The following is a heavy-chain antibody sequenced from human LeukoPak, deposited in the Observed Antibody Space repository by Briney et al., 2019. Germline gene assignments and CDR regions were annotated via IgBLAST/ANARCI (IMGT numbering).Heavy chain of an antibody. CDR2: ISSSSSYI. D-gene: IGHD3-22*01. J-gene: IGHJ4*02. V-gene: IGHV3-21*01. CDR1: GYTFSSYS. CDR3: ARDSTYYYDSSGYYP. Sequence: GGSLRLSCAASGYTFSSYSMNWVRQAPGRGLEWVSSISSSSSYIYYADSVKGRFTISRDNAKNSLYLQMNSLRAEDTAVYYCARDSTYYYDSSGYYPRGQGTLVTVSS.